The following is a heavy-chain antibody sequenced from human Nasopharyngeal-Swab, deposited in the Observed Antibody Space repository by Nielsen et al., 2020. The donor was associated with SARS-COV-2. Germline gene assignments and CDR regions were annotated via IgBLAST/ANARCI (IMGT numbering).Heavy chain of an antibody. CDR2: IYNSGST. D-gene: IGHD3-22*01. CDR1: GGSISSSNW. V-gene: IGHV4-4*02. Sequence: SETLSLTCAVSGGSISSSNWWSWVRQPPGKGLEWIGEIYNSGSTNYNPSLKSRVTISVDKSKNQFSLKLSSVTAADTAVYYCARRMYYYDSSGYSVVRYFDYWGQGTLVTVSS. CDR3: ARRMYYYDSSGYSVVRYFDY. J-gene: IGHJ4*02.